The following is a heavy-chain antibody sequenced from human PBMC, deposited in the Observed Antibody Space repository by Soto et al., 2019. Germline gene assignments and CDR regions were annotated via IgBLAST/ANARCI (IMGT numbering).Heavy chain of an antibody. CDR2: IYYSGST. CDR3: ASRYGGALDY. D-gene: IGHD4-17*01. CDR1: GGSISSSSYY. J-gene: IGHJ4*02. V-gene: IGHV4-39*07. Sequence: SETLSLTCTVSGGSISSSSYYWGWIRQPPGKGLEWIGRIYYSGSTYYNPSLKSRVTISVDTSKNQFSLKLSSVTAADTAVYYCASRYGGALDYWGQGTLVTVSS.